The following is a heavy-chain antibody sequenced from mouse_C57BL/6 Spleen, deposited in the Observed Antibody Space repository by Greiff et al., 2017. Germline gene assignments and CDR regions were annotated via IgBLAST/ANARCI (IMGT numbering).Heavy chain of an antibody. V-gene: IGHV3-6*01. CDR3: AIGGDFSGFAY. Sequence: EVQLQQSGPGLVKPSQSLSLTCSVTGYSITSGYYWNWIRQFPGNKLEWMGYISYDGSNNYNPSLKNRISITRDTSKNQFFLKLNSVTTEDTATYYCAIGGDFSGFAYWGQGTLVTVSA. D-gene: IGHD2-13*01. CDR1: GYSITSGYY. CDR2: ISYDGSN. J-gene: IGHJ3*01.